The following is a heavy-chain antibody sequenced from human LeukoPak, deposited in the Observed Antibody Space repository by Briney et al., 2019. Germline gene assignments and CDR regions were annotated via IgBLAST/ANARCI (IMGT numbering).Heavy chain of an antibody. V-gene: IGHV3-21*01. CDR1: GFTFSDYS. J-gene: IGHJ4*02. CDR3: ALIAVADGGFDY. CDR2: ISSGTKYI. Sequence: PGGSLRLSCAASGFTFSDYSMNWVRQAPGKGLEWLSSISSGTKYIYYADSVKGRFTISRDNAKSSLYLQMNSLRAEDTAVYYCALIAVADGGFDYWGQGTLVTVSS. D-gene: IGHD6-19*01.